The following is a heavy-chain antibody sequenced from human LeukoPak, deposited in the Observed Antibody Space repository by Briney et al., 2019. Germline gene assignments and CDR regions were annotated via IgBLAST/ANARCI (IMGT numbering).Heavy chain of an antibody. Sequence: ASVKVSCKASGYTFTGYYIHWVTRAPGQGREWMGWINPNSGGTNYAQKFQGRVTMTRDTSISTAYMELSRLRSDDTAVYYCARQPPYSAMVRGVTSDYWGQGTLVTVSS. CDR1: GYTFTGYY. J-gene: IGHJ4*02. D-gene: IGHD3-10*01. V-gene: IGHV1-2*02. CDR3: ARQPPYSAMVRGVTSDY. CDR2: INPNSGGT.